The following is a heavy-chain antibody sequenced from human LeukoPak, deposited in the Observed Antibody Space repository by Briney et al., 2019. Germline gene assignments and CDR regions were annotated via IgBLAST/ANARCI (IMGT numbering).Heavy chain of an antibody. D-gene: IGHD3-10*01. J-gene: IGHJ4*02. V-gene: IGHV4-59*08. CDR2: IYYSGST. CDR1: GGSISSYY. CDR3: ARHVGNSGSGSYLTYFDY. Sequence: SETLSLTCTVTGGSISSYYWSWIRQPPGKGLEWIGHIYYSGSTHYNPSLKSRVTISVDTSKNQFSLKLSSVTAADTAVYYCARHVGNSGSGSYLTYFDYWGQGTLVTVSS.